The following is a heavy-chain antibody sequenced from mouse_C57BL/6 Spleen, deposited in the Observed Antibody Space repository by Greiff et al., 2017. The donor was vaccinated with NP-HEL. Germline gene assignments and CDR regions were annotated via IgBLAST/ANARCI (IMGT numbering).Heavy chain of an antibody. V-gene: IGHV1-76*01. CDR1: GYTFTDYY. CDR2: IYPGSGNT. D-gene: IGHD3-3*01. CDR3: ARGGRYYAMDY. Sequence: QVQLQQSGAELVRPGASVKLSCKASGYTFTDYYINWVKQRPGQGLEWIARIYPGSGNTYYNEKFKGKATLTAEKSSSTAYMQLSNLTSEDSAVYFCARGGRYYAMDYWGQGTSVTVSS. J-gene: IGHJ4*01.